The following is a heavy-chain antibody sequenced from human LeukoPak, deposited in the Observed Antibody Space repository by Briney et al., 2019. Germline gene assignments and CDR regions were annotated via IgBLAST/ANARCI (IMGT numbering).Heavy chain of an antibody. V-gene: IGHV3-7*04. CDR2: IKQDGSEK. J-gene: IGHJ4*02. Sequence: GRSLRLSCAASGFTFSSHWMSWVRHAPGKGLEWVANIKQDGSEKYYVDSVKGRFTISRDNAKNSLYLQMNSLRAEDTAVYYCARAPFDPGFDYWGQGTLVTVSS. CDR3: ARAPFDPGFDY. CDR1: GFTFSSHW. D-gene: IGHD2/OR15-2a*01.